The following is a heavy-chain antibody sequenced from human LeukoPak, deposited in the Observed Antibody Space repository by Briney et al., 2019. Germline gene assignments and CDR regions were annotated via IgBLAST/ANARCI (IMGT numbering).Heavy chain of an antibody. CDR1: GYTFTGYY. D-gene: IGHD3-22*01. J-gene: IGHJ4*02. CDR2: INPNSGGT. CDR3: ARGRKYYYDSSGYNPDY. V-gene: IGHV1-2*02. Sequence: VASVKVSCKASGYTFTGYYMHWVRQAPGQGLEWMGWINPNSGGTNYAQKFQGRVTMTRDTSISTAYMELSRLRSDDTAVCYCARGRKYYYDSSGYNPDYWGQGTLVTVSS.